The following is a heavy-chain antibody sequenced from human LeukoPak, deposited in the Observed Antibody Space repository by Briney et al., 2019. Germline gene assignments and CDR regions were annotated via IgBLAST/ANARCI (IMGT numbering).Heavy chain of an antibody. CDR3: ARAGVYDSSGYYSFGAFDI. CDR1: GGSISSGGYY. J-gene: IGHJ3*02. CDR2: IYHSGST. V-gene: IGHV4-30-2*01. D-gene: IGHD3-22*01. Sequence: PSETLSLTCAVSGGSISSGGYYWSWIRQPPGKGLEWIGYIYHSGSTYYNPSLKSRVTISVDRSKNQFSLKLSSVTAADTAVYYCARAGVYDSSGYYSFGAFDIWGQGTMVTVSS.